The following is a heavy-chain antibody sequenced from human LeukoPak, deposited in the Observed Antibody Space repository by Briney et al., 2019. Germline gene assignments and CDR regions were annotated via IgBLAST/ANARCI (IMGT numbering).Heavy chain of an antibody. V-gene: IGHV3-23*01. D-gene: IGHD6-19*01. J-gene: IGHJ4*01. CDR1: GFTFSNSA. Sequence: GGSLRLSCAASGFTFSNSAMSWVRQAPGKGLEWVSTLSGSGITTYYADSVKGRFTISRDNSKNTLYLQMYSLRAEDTAVYYCAKGIYSSGWSYFDYWGHGTLVTVSS. CDR2: LSGSGITT. CDR3: AKGIYSSGWSYFDY.